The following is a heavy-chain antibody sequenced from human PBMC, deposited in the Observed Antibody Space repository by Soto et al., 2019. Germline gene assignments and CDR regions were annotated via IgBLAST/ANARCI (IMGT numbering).Heavy chain of an antibody. J-gene: IGHJ4*02. D-gene: IGHD3-10*02. CDR1: GYILPELS. V-gene: IGHV1-24*01. CDR3: AAKRIAMFYGCSIPQFYLDY. CDR2: FDPEDGET. Sequence: ASVKVSCKVSGYILPELSMHWVRQAPGKGLEWMGGFDPEDGETIYAQNFQGRVTMTEDTSTDTAYMELSSLRSEDTAVYYCAAKRIAMFYGCSIPQFYLDYWGQGTLVTVSS.